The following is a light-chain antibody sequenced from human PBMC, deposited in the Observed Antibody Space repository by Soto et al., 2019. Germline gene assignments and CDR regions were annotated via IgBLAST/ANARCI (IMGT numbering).Light chain of an antibody. CDR2: AAS. V-gene: IGKV1-6*01. CDR3: LPQYFYPFT. Sequence: AIQMTKSPSSLSASVGDRLTITLRASQGIRNDLDWFQQKPGKAPKFLIYAASNLQSGVRARFSGSGSGTDFTLTISSLQPEDFATYYCLPQYFYPFTFGPGTKVAIK. J-gene: IGKJ3*01. CDR1: QGIRND.